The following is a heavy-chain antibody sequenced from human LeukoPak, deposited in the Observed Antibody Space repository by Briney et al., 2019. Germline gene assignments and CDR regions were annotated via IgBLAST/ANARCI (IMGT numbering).Heavy chain of an antibody. J-gene: IGHJ4*02. Sequence: GASVKVSCKASGYTFTSYYFHWVRQAPGQGLEWMGTIRPSGSSTTYAQKIQGRVTMTWDMSTSTGYMELSSLRSEDTAVYYCVREKSGGYYDYWGQGTLVTVAS. CDR2: IRPSGSST. CDR3: VREKSGGYYDY. D-gene: IGHD1-26*01. V-gene: IGHV1-46*01. CDR1: GYTFTSYY.